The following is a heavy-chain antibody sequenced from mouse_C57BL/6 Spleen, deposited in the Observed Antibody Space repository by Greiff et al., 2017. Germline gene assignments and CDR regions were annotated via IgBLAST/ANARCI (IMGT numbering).Heavy chain of an antibody. D-gene: IGHD2-2*01. Sequence: EVQRVESGPGLVKPSQSLSLTCSVTGYSITSGYYWNWIRQFPGNKLEWMGYISYDGSNNYNPSLKNRISITRDTSKNQFFLKLNSVTTEDTATYYCAREGMVTFFDYWGQGTTLTVSS. CDR3: AREGMVTFFDY. J-gene: IGHJ2*01. V-gene: IGHV3-6*01. CDR1: GYSITSGYY. CDR2: ISYDGSN.